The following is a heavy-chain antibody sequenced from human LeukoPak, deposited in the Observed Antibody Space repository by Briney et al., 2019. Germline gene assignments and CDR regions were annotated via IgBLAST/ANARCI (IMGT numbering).Heavy chain of an antibody. CDR3: ASCSGGSCAQFDY. D-gene: IGHD2-15*01. CDR2: IYYSGST. Sequence: PSQTLSLTCTVSGGSISSGGYYWSRVRQHPGKGLEWIGYIYYSGSTYYNPSLKSRATISVDTSKNQFSLKLSSVTAADTAVYYCASCSGGSCAQFDYWGQGTLVTVSS. CDR1: GGSISSGGYY. J-gene: IGHJ4*02. V-gene: IGHV4-31*03.